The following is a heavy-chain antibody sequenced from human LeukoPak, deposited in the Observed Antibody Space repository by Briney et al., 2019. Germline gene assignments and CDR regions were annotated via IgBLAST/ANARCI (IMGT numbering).Heavy chain of an antibody. CDR2: INHSGST. J-gene: IGHJ5*02. CDR3: ASGGRNYDFWSGYYSPYNWFDP. V-gene: IGHV4-34*01. CDR1: GGSFSGYY. Sequence: PSETLSLTCAVYGGSFSGYYWSWIRQPPGKGLEWIGEINHSGSTNYNPSLKSRVTISVDTSKNQFSLKLSSVTAADTAVYYCASGGRNYDFWSGYYSPYNWFDPWGQGTLVTVSS. D-gene: IGHD3-3*01.